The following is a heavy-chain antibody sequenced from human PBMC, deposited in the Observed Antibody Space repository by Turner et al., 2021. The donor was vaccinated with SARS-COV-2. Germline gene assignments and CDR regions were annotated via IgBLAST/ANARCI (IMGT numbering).Heavy chain of an antibody. V-gene: IGHV3-30-3*01. Sequence: QVQLVESGGGVVQPGRSLRLTCAASGLTLSSYAMNWVRQAPGKGLEWVAVISYDGSNKYYADSVKGRLTISRDNSKNTLYLQMNSLRAEDTAVYYCARDKTGGYYGPLDYWGQGTLVTVSS. CDR1: GLTLSSYA. J-gene: IGHJ4*02. CDR2: ISYDGSNK. CDR3: ARDKTGGYYGPLDY. D-gene: IGHD3-22*01.